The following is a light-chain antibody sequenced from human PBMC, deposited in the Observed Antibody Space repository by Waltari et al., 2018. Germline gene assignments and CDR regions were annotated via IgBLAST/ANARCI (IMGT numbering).Light chain of an antibody. Sequence: QSALTQPRSVSGSPGQSVTISCTGTSSDVGRYNFVSWYQQHPGKAPKVMIYDVSKRPSGFPDRCSGSKSGNTASLTISGLQVEDEADYYCCSHASTHTWVFGGGTKLTVL. CDR2: DVS. CDR1: SSDVGRYNF. J-gene: IGLJ3*02. V-gene: IGLV2-11*01. CDR3: CSHASTHTWV.